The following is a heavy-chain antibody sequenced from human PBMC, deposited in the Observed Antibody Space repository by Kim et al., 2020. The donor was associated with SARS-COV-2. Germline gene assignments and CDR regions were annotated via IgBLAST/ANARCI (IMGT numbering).Heavy chain of an antibody. Sequence: YSPSFQGQVTISADKSISTAYLQWSSLKASDTAMYYCARREGEGILYYVTWGQGTMVTVSS. J-gene: IGHJ3*01. V-gene: IGHV5-51*01. CDR3: ARREGEGILYYVT. D-gene: IGHD2-8*01.